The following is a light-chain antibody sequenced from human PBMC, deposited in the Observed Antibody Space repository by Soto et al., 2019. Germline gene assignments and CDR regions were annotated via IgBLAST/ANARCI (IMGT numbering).Light chain of an antibody. J-gene: IGKJ3*01. V-gene: IGKV3-20*01. CDR1: QSVSSSY. CDR3: QQYGSSPLFT. Sequence: EIVLTQSPGTLSLSPGERATLSCRASQSVSSSYLTRYQQKPGQAPRLLIYSTSSRATGIPDRFSGSGSGTNFTLTISRLEPEDFAVYFCQQYGSSPLFTFGPGTKVDIK. CDR2: STS.